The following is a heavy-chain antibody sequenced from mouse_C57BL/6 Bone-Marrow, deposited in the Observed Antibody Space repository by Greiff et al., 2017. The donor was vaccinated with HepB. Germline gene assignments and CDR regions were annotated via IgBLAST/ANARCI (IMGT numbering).Heavy chain of an antibody. CDR3: ARKGDGNYRYYYAMDY. CDR1: GFSLTSYG. Sequence: VQLVESGPGLVQPSQSLSITCTVSGFSLTSYGVHWVRQSPGKGLEWLGVIWSGGSTDYNAAFISRLSISKDNSKSQVFFKMNSLQADDTAIYYCARKGDGNYRYYYAMDYWGQGTSVTVSS. J-gene: IGHJ4*01. D-gene: IGHD2-1*01. V-gene: IGHV2-2*01. CDR2: IWSGGST.